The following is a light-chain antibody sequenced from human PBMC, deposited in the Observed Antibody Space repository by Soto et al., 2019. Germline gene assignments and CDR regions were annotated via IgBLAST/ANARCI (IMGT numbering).Light chain of an antibody. V-gene: IGLV1-47*02. CDR2: NND. CDR1: SSNIGSNS. J-gene: IGLJ2*01. Sequence: QLVLTQPPSASGTPGQRVTISCSGSSSNIGSNSVYWYHHLPGTAPKLLIYNNDQRPSGVPDRISGSKSGTSASLAVSGLRSGDEADYYCASWDDSRTGLVFGGGTKLTVL. CDR3: ASWDDSRTGLV.